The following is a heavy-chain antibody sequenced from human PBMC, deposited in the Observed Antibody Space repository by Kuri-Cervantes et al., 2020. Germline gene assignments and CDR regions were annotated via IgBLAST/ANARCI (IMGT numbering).Heavy chain of an antibody. CDR2: ISYDGSNK. CDR3: AKDYYGSGSALDY. Sequence: LSLTCAASGFTFSSYAMYWVRQAPGKGLEWVAVISYDGSNKYYADSVKGRFTISRDNSKNTLYLQMNSLRAEDTAVYYCAKDYYGSGSALDYWGQGTLVTVSS. D-gene: IGHD3-10*01. J-gene: IGHJ4*02. CDR1: GFTFSSYA. V-gene: IGHV3-30-3*01.